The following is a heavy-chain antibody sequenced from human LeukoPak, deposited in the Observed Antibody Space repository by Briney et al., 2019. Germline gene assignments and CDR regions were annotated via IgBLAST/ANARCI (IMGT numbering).Heavy chain of an antibody. D-gene: IGHD3-22*01. J-gene: IGHJ4*02. CDR3: ARSVGYDSSGWAFDY. Sequence: ASVKVSCKASGGTFSSYDINWVRQATGQGLEWMGWMNPNTGNTGYVQKFQGRVTMTRSTSISTAYMELSSLRSEDTAVYYCARSVGYDSSGWAFDYWGQGTLVTVSS. CDR1: GGTFSSYD. CDR2: MNPNTGNT. V-gene: IGHV1-8*02.